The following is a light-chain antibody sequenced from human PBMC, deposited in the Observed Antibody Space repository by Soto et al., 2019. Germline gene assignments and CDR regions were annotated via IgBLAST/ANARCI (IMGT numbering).Light chain of an antibody. CDR2: EVS. CDR1: SSDVGGYNY. J-gene: IGLJ1*01. V-gene: IGLV2-14*01. CDR3: SSYTSSSTYV. Sequence: LTQPASVSGSPGQSITISCTGTSSDVGGYNYVSWYQQHPGKAPKLMIYEVSNRPSGASNRFSGSKSGNTASLTISGLQAEDEADYYCSSYTSSSTYVFGTGTKVT.